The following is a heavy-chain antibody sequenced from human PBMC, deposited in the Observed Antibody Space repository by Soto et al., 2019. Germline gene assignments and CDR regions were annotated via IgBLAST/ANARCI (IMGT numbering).Heavy chain of an antibody. CDR3: ARGALTTYFDY. CDR1: GGSISSYY. Sequence: QVQLQESGPGLVKPSETLSLTCAVSGGSISSYYWSWIRQPPGKGLEWIGYFYYSGNTNYNPSLKSRVTISVDTSKNQFSLKLSSVTAADTAVYYCARGALTTYFDYWGQGTLVTVSS. V-gene: IGHV4-59*01. CDR2: FYYSGNT. J-gene: IGHJ4*02.